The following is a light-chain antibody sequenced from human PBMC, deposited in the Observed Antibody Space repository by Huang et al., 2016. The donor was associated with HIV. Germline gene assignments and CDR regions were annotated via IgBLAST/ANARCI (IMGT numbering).Light chain of an antibody. Sequence: DIQMTQSPSSLSASIGDRVTITCRASQDINNSLAWYQQRPGKAPKLLLYAASRLESGVPSRFSGGGSQTDYTLTISSLQPEDFATYYCQQYYGAPTFGGGTKVEIK. J-gene: IGKJ4*01. CDR3: QQYYGAPT. CDR2: AAS. V-gene: IGKV1-NL1*01. CDR1: QDINNS.